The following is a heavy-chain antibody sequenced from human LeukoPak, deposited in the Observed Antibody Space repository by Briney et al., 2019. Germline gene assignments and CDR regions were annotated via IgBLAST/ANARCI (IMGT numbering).Heavy chain of an antibody. CDR1: GFTFSSYA. CDR3: ASSYYYGSGSYYPDAFDI. D-gene: IGHD3-10*01. V-gene: IGHV3-30*04. CDR2: ISCDGSNK. Sequence: PGRSLRLSCAASGFTFSSYAMHWVRQAPGKGLEWVAVISCDGSNKYYADSVKGRFTISRDNSKNTLYLQMNSLRAEDTAVYYCASSYYYGSGSYYPDAFDIWGQGTMVTVSS. J-gene: IGHJ3*02.